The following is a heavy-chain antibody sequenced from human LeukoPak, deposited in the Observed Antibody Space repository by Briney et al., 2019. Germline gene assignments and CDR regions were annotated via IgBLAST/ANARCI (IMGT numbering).Heavy chain of an antibody. CDR2: ISGSGGST. Sequence: GGSLRLSCSASGFTFSSYAMSWVRQAPGKGLEWVSAISGSGGSTYYADSVKGRFTISRDNSKNPLYLQMTSPRAEDTAVYYCAKDSVDAPSEDAFDIWGQGTMVTVSS. CDR1: GFTFSSYA. V-gene: IGHV3-23*01. D-gene: IGHD2-2*01. CDR3: AKDSVDAPSEDAFDI. J-gene: IGHJ3*02.